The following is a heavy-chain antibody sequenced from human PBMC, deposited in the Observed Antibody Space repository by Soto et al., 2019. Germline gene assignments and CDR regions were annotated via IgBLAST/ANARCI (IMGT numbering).Heavy chain of an antibody. CDR1: GFTFSSYS. D-gene: IGHD3-22*01. CDR2: ISSSSSYI. Sequence: PGGSLRLSCAASGFTFSSYSMNWVRQAPGKGLEWVSSISSSSSYIYYADSVKGRFTISRDNAKNSLYLQMNSLRAEDTAVYYCARGEGDYYDSSGYYYNDAFDIWGQGTMVTVSS. J-gene: IGHJ3*02. CDR3: ARGEGDYYDSSGYYYNDAFDI. V-gene: IGHV3-21*01.